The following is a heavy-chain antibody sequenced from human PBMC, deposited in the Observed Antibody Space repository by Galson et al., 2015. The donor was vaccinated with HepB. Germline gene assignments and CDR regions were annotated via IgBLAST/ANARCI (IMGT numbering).Heavy chain of an antibody. V-gene: IGHV3-49*03. CDR2: IRSKAYGGTT. Sequence: SLRLSCAASGFTFGDYAMSWFRQAPGKGLEWVGFIRSKAYGGTTEYAASVKGRFTISRDDSKSIAYLQMNSLKTEDTAVYYCTRDFWSGYGYYYYYGMDVWGQGTTVTVSS. J-gene: IGHJ6*02. CDR3: TRDFWSGYGYYYYYGMDV. CDR1: GFTFGDYA. D-gene: IGHD3-3*01.